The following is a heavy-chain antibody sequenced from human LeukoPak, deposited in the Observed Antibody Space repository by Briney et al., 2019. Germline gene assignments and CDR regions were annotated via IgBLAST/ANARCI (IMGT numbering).Heavy chain of an antibody. V-gene: IGHV3-33*01. CDR3: ARDDAAYDILTGAPGDY. J-gene: IGHJ4*02. D-gene: IGHD3-9*01. CDR2: IWYDGSNK. CDR1: GFTFSSYG. Sequence: GGSLRLSCAASGFTFSSYGIHWVRQAPGKGLEWVAVIWYDGSNKYYADSVKGRFTISRDNSKNTLYLQMNSLRAEDTAVYYCARDDAAYDILTGAPGDYWGRGTLVTVSS.